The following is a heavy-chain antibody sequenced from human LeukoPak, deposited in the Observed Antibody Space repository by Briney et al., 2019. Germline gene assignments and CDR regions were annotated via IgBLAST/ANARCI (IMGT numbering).Heavy chain of an antibody. J-gene: IGHJ4*02. CDR3: ARVRVSYSSGWLFDY. Sequence: PSETLSLTCTVSGYSISSGYYWGWIRQPPGKGLEWIGTIYYSGSTDYNPSLKSRVSISVDTSKNQFSLRLSSVTAADTAVYYCARVRVSYSSGWLFDYWGQGTLVTVSS. V-gene: IGHV4-38-2*02. CDR2: IYYSGST. D-gene: IGHD6-19*01. CDR1: GYSISSGYY.